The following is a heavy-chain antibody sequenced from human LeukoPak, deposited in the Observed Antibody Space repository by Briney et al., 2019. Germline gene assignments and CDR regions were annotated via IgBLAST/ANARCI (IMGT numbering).Heavy chain of an antibody. CDR3: ARDHSSGWYSDYFDY. CDR2: IWYDGSNK. J-gene: IGHJ4*02. D-gene: IGHD6-19*01. Sequence: GRSLRLSCAASGFAFSSYGMHWVRQAPGKGLEWVAVIWYDGSNKYYADSVKGRFTISRDNSKNTLYLQMNSLRAEDTAVYYCARDHSSGWYSDYFDYWGQGTLVTVSS. CDR1: GFAFSSYG. V-gene: IGHV3-33*01.